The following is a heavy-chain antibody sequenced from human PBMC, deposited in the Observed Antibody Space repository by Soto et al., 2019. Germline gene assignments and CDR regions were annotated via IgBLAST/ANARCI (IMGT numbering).Heavy chain of an antibody. CDR3: AATYYYDSSGYYSYYFDY. CDR1: GFTFSSYA. J-gene: IGHJ4*02. CDR2: ISYDGSNK. D-gene: IGHD3-22*01. V-gene: IGHV3-30-3*01. Sequence: GGSLRLSCAASGFTFSSYAMHWVRQAPGKGLEWVAVISYDGSNKYYADSVKGRFTISRDNSKNTLYLQMNSLRAEDTAVYYCAATYYYDSSGYYSYYFDYSGQGTILTVSS.